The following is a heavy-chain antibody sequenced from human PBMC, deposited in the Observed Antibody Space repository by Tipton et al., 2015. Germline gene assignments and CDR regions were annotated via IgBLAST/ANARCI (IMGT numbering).Heavy chain of an antibody. J-gene: IGHJ6*02. CDR3: AREPAHSGLDV. CDR1: GYTFNKYA. D-gene: IGHD2-21*01. Sequence: QLVQSGGEVKEPGASVKVSCKASGYTFNKYAISWVRQAPGQGLEWMGGIIPPFGSTHYAWKFQGRISITADPLINTTYLRLTDLRFDDTATYYCAREPAHSGLDVWGQGTTVTVSS. CDR2: IIPPFGST. V-gene: IGHV1-69*13.